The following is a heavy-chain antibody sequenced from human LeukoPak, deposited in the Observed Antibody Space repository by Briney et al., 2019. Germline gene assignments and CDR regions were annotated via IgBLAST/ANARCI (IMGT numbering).Heavy chain of an antibody. Sequence: GGSLRLSCAASGFTFSSFAMHWVRQAPGKGLEWVANIKQDGTGKYYVDSVKGRFTISRDNAKNTLYVQMNSLRAEDTAVYYCTRGGPYASVDFWGQGTLVTVSS. CDR1: GFTFSSFA. D-gene: IGHD2-2*01. CDR3: TRGGPYASVDF. V-gene: IGHV3-7*01. J-gene: IGHJ4*02. CDR2: IKQDGTGK.